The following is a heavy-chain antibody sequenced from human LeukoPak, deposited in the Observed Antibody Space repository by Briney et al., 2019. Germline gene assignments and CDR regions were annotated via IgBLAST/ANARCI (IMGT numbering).Heavy chain of an antibody. V-gene: IGHV3-23*01. D-gene: IGHD3-22*01. CDR1: GFAFGSFA. CDR3: AKSIGASGFIVVARVDV. CDR2: ITDDGGTT. J-gene: IGHJ2*01. Sequence: PGGSLRLPCAASGFAFGSFAMSWVRQAPGKGLEWVSGITDDGGTTYYADSVRGRFTISRDNSKNTLYLEMNSLRVDDTAIYYCAKSIGASGFIVVARVDVWGRGTLVTVSS.